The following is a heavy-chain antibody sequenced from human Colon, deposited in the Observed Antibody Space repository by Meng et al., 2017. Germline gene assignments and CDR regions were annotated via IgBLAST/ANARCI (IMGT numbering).Heavy chain of an antibody. CDR2: IYHSGST. CDR3: ASGRRYCSSTSCYGQFDY. Sequence: VPLQESGPGLVKPSGTLSLTCAVSGGSISSSNWWSWVRQPPGKGLEWIGEIYHSGSTNYNPSLKSRVTISVDKSKNQFSLKLSSVTAADTAVYYCASGRRYCSSTSCYGQFDYWGQGTLVTVSS. CDR1: GGSISSSNW. D-gene: IGHD2-2*01. J-gene: IGHJ4*02. V-gene: IGHV4-4*02.